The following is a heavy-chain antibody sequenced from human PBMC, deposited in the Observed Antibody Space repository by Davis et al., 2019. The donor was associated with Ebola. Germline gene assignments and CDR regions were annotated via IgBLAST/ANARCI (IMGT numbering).Heavy chain of an antibody. CDR2: IRSKANGYAT. V-gene: IGHV3-73*01. Sequence: GGSLRLSCAASGFTFSGSAMHWVRQASGKGLEWVGRIRSKANGYATAYAASVKGRFTISRDDSKNTAYLQMNSLKTEDTAVYYCARGSDIVVVPAAFDPWGQGTLVTVSS. CDR3: ARGSDIVVVPAAFDP. CDR1: GFTFSGSA. J-gene: IGHJ5*02. D-gene: IGHD2-2*01.